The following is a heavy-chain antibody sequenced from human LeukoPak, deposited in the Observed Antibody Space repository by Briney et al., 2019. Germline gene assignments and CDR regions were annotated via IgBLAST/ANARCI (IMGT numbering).Heavy chain of an antibody. CDR1: GYSISSLW. Sequence: GESLKISCKGAGYSISSLWIGWVRQMPGKGLEWMGIIYPGDSDTRYSPSFHGQVTISADKSISTAYLQWSSLKASDTAMYYCARHTKYSSSSRVFDYWGQGTLVTVSS. J-gene: IGHJ4*02. CDR2: IYPGDSDT. CDR3: ARHTKYSSSSRVFDY. V-gene: IGHV5-51*01. D-gene: IGHD6-6*01.